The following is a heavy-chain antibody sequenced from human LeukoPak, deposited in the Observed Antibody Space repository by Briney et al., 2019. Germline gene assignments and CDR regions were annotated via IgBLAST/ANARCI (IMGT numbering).Heavy chain of an antibody. CDR3: ARVGYYYGSGSFGNWFDP. D-gene: IGHD3-10*01. Sequence: PSETLSLTCTVSGGSISSYYWSWIRQPPGKGLEWIGRIYTSGSTNYNPSLKSRVTMSVDTSKNQFSLKLSSVTAADTAVYYCARVGYYYGSGSFGNWFDPWGQGTLVTVSS. CDR1: GGSISSYY. J-gene: IGHJ5*02. CDR2: IYTSGST. V-gene: IGHV4-4*07.